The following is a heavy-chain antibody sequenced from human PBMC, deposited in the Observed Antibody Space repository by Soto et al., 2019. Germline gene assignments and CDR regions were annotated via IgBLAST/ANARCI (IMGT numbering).Heavy chain of an antibody. CDR3: ASPGYDSSAYFPNAH. V-gene: IGHV1-2*04. D-gene: IGHD3-22*01. J-gene: IGHJ4*02. Sequence: GASVKVSCKASGYTFTGYYMHWVRQAPGQGLEWMGWINPNSGGTNYAQKFQGWVTMTRDTSISTAYMELSRLRSDDTAVYYCASPGYDSSAYFPNAHWGQGTLVTVSS. CDR2: INPNSGGT. CDR1: GYTFTGYY.